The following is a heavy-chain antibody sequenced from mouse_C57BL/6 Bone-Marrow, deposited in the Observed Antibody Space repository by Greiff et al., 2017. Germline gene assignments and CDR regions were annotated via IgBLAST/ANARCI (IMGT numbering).Heavy chain of an antibody. CDR2: ISNGGGST. Sequence: EVKLVESGGGLVQPGGSLKLSCAASGFTFSDYYMYWVRQTPEKRLEWVAYISNGGGSTYYPDTVKGRFTISRDNAKNTLYLQMSRLKSEDTAMYYCARHPYYGDFAYWGQGTLVTVSA. CDR1: GFTFSDYY. V-gene: IGHV5-12*01. D-gene: IGHD2-13*01. J-gene: IGHJ3*01. CDR3: ARHPYYGDFAY.